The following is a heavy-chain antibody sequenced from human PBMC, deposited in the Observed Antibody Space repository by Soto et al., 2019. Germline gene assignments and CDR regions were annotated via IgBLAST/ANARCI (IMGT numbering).Heavy chain of an antibody. CDR3: ATGSPPFLPPAQFDY. Sequence: VASVKVSCKVSGYTLTELSMHWVRQAPGKGLEWMGGFDPEDGETIYAQKFQGRVTMTEDTSTDTAYMELSSLRSEDTAVYYYATGSPPFLPPAQFDYWGQGTLVTVSS. D-gene: IGHD2-2*01. CDR2: FDPEDGET. V-gene: IGHV1-24*01. CDR1: GYTLTELS. J-gene: IGHJ4*02.